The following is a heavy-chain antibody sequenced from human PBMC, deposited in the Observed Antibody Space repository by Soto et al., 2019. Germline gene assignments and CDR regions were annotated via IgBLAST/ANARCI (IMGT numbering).Heavy chain of an antibody. Sequence: PGGSLRLSCAASGFTFSSYGMHWVRQAPGKGLEWVAVIWYDGSNKYYADSVKGRFTISRDNSKNTLYLQMNSLRAEDTAVYYCARDKIVVVPAAMVKVANGMDVWGQGTTVTVSS. J-gene: IGHJ6*02. CDR3: ARDKIVVVPAAMVKVANGMDV. V-gene: IGHV3-33*01. D-gene: IGHD2-2*01. CDR2: IWYDGSNK. CDR1: GFTFSSYG.